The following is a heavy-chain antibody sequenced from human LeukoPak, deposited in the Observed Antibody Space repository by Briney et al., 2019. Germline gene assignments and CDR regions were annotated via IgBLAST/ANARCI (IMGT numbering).Heavy chain of an antibody. V-gene: IGHV4-39*07. CDR2: LYYGGNS. D-gene: IGHD3-22*01. CDR1: GGSISSSNYY. J-gene: IGHJ4*02. CDR3: ARSYYDSNGYWSEPDHYFDY. Sequence: SETLSLTCTVSGGSISSSNYYWGWIRQSPGEGLEWIGNLYYGGNSHYKPSLKSRVTISVDTSKNQFSLILTSVTAADTAVYYCARSYYDSNGYWSEPDHYFDYWGQGTLVTVSS.